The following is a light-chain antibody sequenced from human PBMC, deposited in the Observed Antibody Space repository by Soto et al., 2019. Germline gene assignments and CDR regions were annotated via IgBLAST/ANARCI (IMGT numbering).Light chain of an antibody. V-gene: IGKV3-15*01. CDR1: QSVNRN. J-gene: IGKJ1*01. Sequence: EIVMTQSPATLSVSPGERATLSCRASQSVNRNLAWYQQKPGQAPRLLICAASTRATGIPARFSGSGSETEFTLTISSLQSEDFAIYYCQQYNNWWTFGQGTKVEI. CDR2: AAS. CDR3: QQYNNWWT.